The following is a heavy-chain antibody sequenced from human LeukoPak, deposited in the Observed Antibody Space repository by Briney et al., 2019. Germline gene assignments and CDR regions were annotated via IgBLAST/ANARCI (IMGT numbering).Heavy chain of an antibody. CDR2: ISSSSSYI. CDR1: GFTFSSYS. V-gene: IGHV3-21*03. J-gene: IGHJ4*02. CDR3: TTDQYSNSWYISDYFDY. Sequence: RPGGSLRLSCAASGFTFSSYSMNWVRQAPGKGLEWVSSISSSSSYIYYADSVKGRFTISRDNAKNSLYLQMNSLKTEDTAVYYCTTDQYSNSWYISDYFDYWGQGTLVTVSS. D-gene: IGHD6-13*01.